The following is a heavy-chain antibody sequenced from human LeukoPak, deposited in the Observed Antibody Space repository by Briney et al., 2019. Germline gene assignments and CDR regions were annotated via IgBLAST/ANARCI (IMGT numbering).Heavy chain of an antibody. CDR2: INTNTGNP. Sequence: ASVKVSCKASGYTFTSYATNWVRQAPGQGLEWMGWINTNTGNPTYAQGFTGRFVFSLDTSVSTAYLQISSLKAEDTAVYYCVRNPLARLSYYYYYMDVWGKGTTVTVSS. J-gene: IGHJ6*03. CDR3: VRNPLARLSYYYYYMDV. CDR1: GYTFTSYA. D-gene: IGHD6-6*01. V-gene: IGHV7-4-1*02.